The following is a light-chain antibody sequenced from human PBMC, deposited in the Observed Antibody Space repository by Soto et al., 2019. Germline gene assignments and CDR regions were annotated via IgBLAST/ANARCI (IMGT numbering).Light chain of an antibody. Sequence: EIVLTQSPATLSVSPGERATLSCRASQSVSSNLAWYQQKPGQAPRLLIYGASIRATGIPARFSGSGSGTEFTLTISSLQSEDFAVYYCQQYNNWPPYTFGQGTKVDNK. J-gene: IGKJ2*01. V-gene: IGKV3D-15*01. CDR2: GAS. CDR1: QSVSSN. CDR3: QQYNNWPPYT.